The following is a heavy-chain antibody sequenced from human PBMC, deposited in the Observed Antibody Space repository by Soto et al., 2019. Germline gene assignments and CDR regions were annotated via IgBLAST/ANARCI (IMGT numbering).Heavy chain of an antibody. CDR3: AKDRVESGLGEIDY. J-gene: IGHJ4*02. CDR1: GFSFSRNG. D-gene: IGHD3-16*01. CDR2: ISYDGSRK. Sequence: PGGSLIRSCATSGFSFSRNGMHWVRQAPGKGLEWVAIISYDGSRKYYADSVKGRFTISRDNSKNTLYLQMNSLRVEDTAVYYCAKDRVESGLGEIDYWGQGTLVPVSS. V-gene: IGHV3-30*18.